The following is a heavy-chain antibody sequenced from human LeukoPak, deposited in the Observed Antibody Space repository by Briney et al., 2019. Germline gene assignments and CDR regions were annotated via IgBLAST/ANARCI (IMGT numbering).Heavy chain of an antibody. J-gene: IGHJ3*02. CDR1: GFTFSSYG. Sequence: PGRSLRLSCAASGFTFSSYGMHWVRQAPGKGLEWVAVISHDGSNKYYADSVKGRFTISRDNSKNTLYLQMNSLRAEDTAVYYCAKDFSNQYSAYDAFDIWGQGTMVTVS. V-gene: IGHV3-30*18. CDR2: ISHDGSNK. D-gene: IGHD5-18*01. CDR3: AKDFSNQYSAYDAFDI.